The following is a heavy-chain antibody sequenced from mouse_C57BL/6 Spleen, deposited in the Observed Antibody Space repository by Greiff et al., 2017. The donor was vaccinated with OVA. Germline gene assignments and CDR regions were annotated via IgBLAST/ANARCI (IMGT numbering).Heavy chain of an antibody. CDR2: ISGGGGNT. CDR1: GFTFSSYT. CDR3: ARSAADWDWYFDV. Sequence: EVQLQESGGGLVKPGGSLKLSCAASGFTFSSYTMSWVRQTPEQRLEWVATISGGGGNTYYPDSVKGRFTISRDNAKNTLYLQMSSLRAEDTALYYCARSAADWDWYFDVWGTGTTVTVSS. J-gene: IGHJ1*03. V-gene: IGHV5-9*01. D-gene: IGHD4-1*01.